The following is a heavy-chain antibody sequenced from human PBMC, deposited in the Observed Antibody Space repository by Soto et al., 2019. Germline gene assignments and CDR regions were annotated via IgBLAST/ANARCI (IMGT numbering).Heavy chain of an antibody. J-gene: IGHJ4*02. CDR1: GGSISSYY. CDR2: IYYSGST. V-gene: IGHV4-59*01. CDR3: ARAYGRNCFDY. D-gene: IGHD1-20*01. Sequence: SETLSLTCTVSGGSISSYYWSWIRQPPGKGLEWIGYIYYSGSTNYNPSLKSRVTISVDTSKNQFSLKLSSVTAADTAVYYCARAYGRNCFDYWGQGTLGTGSS.